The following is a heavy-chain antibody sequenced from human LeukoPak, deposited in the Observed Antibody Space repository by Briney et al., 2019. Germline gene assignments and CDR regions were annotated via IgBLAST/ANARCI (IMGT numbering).Heavy chain of an antibody. CDR3: ARDFVIPEDAFDI. D-gene: IGHD1-14*01. CDR1: GGSISGYY. V-gene: IGHV4-59*01. CDR2: IYYSGST. Sequence: SETLSLTCTVSGGSISGYYWSWTRQPPGKGLEWIGYIYYSGSTSYNPSLKSRVTISVDTSKNQFSLRLSSVTAADTAVYYCARDFVIPEDAFDIWGQGTRVTVSS. J-gene: IGHJ3*02.